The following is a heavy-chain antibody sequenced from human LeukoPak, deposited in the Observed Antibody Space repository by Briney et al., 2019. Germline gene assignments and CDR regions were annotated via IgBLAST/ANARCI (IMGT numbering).Heavy chain of an antibody. V-gene: IGHV1-69*05. Sequence: GASVNVSFKSCGGTFISYAISWVRQAPGQGLEWMGGIIPIFGTANYAQKFQHRVTSTTDEYTTTAYMELSSLRSEDTAVYYCARVGYCSRTSCYTGDDDAFDIWGQGTMVTVSS. CDR3: ARVGYCSRTSCYTGDDDAFDI. J-gene: IGHJ3*02. D-gene: IGHD2-2*02. CDR2: IIPIFGTA. CDR1: GGTFISYA.